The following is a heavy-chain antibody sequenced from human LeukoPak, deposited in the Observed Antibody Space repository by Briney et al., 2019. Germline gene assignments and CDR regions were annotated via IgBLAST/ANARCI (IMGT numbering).Heavy chain of an antibody. V-gene: IGHV4-4*07. Sequence: SETLSLTCTVSGGSISSNYWSWIRQPAGKGLEWIGRIYTTGSTNYNPSLKSRVTISVDKSKNQFSLKLSSVTAADTAVYYCARATGYCSTTSCYGFDYWGQGTLVTVSS. CDR2: IYTTGST. J-gene: IGHJ4*02. D-gene: IGHD2-2*01. CDR3: ARATGYCSTTSCYGFDY. CDR1: GGSISSNY.